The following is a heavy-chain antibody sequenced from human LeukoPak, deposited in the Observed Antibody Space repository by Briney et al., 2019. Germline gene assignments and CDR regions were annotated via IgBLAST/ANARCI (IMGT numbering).Heavy chain of an antibody. V-gene: IGHV4-61*02. CDR2: IYTSGST. D-gene: IGHD3-16*02. J-gene: IGHJ3*02. Sequence: SETLSLTCTVSAGSISIGSYYWSWIRQPAVKGLEWFGRIYTSGSTNYNPSLKSRVTISVDRSQNTLSLELSSVTAADTAVYYCARGDVITFGGVIVHDAFDIWGQGTMVTVSS. CDR3: ARGDVITFGGVIVHDAFDI. CDR1: AGSISIGSYY.